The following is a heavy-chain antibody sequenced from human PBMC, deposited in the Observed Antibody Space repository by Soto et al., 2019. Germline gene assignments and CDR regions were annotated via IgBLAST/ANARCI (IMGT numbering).Heavy chain of an antibody. V-gene: IGHV1-18*01. Sequence: ASVKVSCKASGYTFTSYGISWVRQAPGQGLEWMGWISAYNGNTNYAQKLQGRVTMTTDTSTSTAYMELRSLRSDDTAVYYCASPGGGDSVDAFDIWGQGTMVTVSS. CDR1: GYTFTSYG. CDR3: ASPGGGDSVDAFDI. D-gene: IGHD4-17*01. CDR2: ISAYNGNT. J-gene: IGHJ3*02.